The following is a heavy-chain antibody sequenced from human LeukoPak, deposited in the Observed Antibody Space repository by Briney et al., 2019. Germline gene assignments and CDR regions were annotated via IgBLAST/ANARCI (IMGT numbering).Heavy chain of an antibody. CDR3: ARQPKTGIAVAGTLDY. D-gene: IGHD6-19*01. V-gene: IGHV4-39*01. Sequence: SETLSLTCTVSGGSISSYYWGWIRQPPGKGLEWIGSIYYSGSTYYNPSLKSRVAISVDTSKNQFSLKLSSVTAADTAVYYCARQPKTGIAVAGTLDYWGQGTLVTVSS. CDR2: IYYSGST. CDR1: GGSISSYY. J-gene: IGHJ4*02.